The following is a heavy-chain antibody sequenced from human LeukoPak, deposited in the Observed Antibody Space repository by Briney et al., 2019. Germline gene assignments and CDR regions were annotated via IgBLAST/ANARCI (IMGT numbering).Heavy chain of an antibody. CDR1: GGSINNYY. D-gene: IGHD3-10*01. V-gene: IGHV4-59*01. J-gene: IGHJ5*02. Sequence: PSETLSLTCTVSGGSINNYYWSWIRQPPGKGLEWIGYIYYSGSTNYNSSLKSRVTISVDTSKNQFSLKLSSVTTADTAVYYCAKYNYGSGYNWFDPWGQGTLVTVSS. CDR2: IYYSGST. CDR3: AKYNYGSGYNWFDP.